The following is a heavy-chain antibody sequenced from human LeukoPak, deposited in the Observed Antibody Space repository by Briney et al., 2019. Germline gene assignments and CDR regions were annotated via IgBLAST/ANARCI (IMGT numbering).Heavy chain of an antibody. Sequence: SETLSLTCTVSGGSISGYYWSWVRQPPGKGLEWIGEINHSGSTNYNPSLKSRVTISVDTSKNQFSLKLSSVTAADTAVYYCARLPTVTTTMVRPPYYYYGMDVWGQGTTVTVSS. CDR2: INHSGST. V-gene: IGHV4-34*01. CDR3: ARLPTVTTTMVRPPYYYYGMDV. CDR1: GGSISGYY. D-gene: IGHD4-17*01. J-gene: IGHJ6*02.